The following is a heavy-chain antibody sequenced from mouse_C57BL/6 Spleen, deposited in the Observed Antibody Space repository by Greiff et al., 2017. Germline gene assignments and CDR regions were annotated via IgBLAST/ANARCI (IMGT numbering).Heavy chain of an antibody. V-gene: IGHV5-4*01. Sequence: EVHLVESGGGLVKPGGSLKLSCAASGFTFSSYAMSWVRQTPEKRLEWVATISDGGSYTYYPDNVKGRFTISRDNAKNNLYLQMSHLKSEDTAMYYCARANPGYFDYWGQGTTLTVSS. CDR1: GFTFSSYA. D-gene: IGHD6-1*01. CDR3: ARANPGYFDY. CDR2: ISDGGSYT. J-gene: IGHJ2*01.